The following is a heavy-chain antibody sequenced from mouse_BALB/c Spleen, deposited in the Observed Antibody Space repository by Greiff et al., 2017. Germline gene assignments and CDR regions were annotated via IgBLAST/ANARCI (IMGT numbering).Heavy chain of an antibody. CDR1: GFTFSSYA. J-gene: IGHJ3*01. CDR3: ARKADGYPFAY. Sequence: EVKLVESGGGLVKPGGSLKLSCAASGFTFSSYAMSWVRQSPEKRLEWVAEISSGGSYTYYPDTVTGRFTISRDNAKNTLYLEMSSLRSEDTAMYYCARKADGYPFAYWGQGTLVTVSA. V-gene: IGHV5-9-4*01. D-gene: IGHD2-3*01. CDR2: ISSGGSYT.